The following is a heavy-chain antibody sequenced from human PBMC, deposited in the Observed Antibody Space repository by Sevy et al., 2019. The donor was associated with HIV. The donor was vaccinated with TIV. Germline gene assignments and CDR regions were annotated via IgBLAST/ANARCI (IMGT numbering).Heavy chain of an antibody. CDR1: GGSISSTSYY. Sequence: SETLSLNCTVSGGSISSTSYYWGLIRQPPGKGREWFGGVFHTGSTYYTPSLRGQVIISVETSKNQFSLKLSSVTAADTAVYYCARLETWGWYFDLWGRGTLVTVSS. CDR3: ARLETWGWYFDL. D-gene: IGHD7-27*01. V-gene: IGHV4-39*01. CDR2: VFHTGST. J-gene: IGHJ2*01.